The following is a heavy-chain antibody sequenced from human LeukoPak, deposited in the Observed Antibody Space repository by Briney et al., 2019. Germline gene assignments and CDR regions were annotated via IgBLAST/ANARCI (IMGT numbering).Heavy chain of an antibody. CDR3: AKVAAGRWFFDY. CDR1: GFTFSTYA. D-gene: IGHD6-13*01. CDR2: ISGGGNST. Sequence: GGSLRLSCAASGFTFSTYAMSWVRQAPGKGLERVSGISGGGNSTYYADSVKGRFTISRDNSKNTLYLQMNSLRAEDTAVYYCAKVAAGRWFFDYWGQGTLVTVSS. V-gene: IGHV3-23*01. J-gene: IGHJ4*02.